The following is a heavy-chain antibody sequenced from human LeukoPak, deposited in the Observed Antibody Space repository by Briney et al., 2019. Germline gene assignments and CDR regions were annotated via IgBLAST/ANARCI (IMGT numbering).Heavy chain of an antibody. Sequence: GGSLRLSCAASGFTFDDYGMSWVRQAPGKGLEWVANIKQDGSEQYYVDSVRGRFTISRDNAKNSLYLQMNSLRAEETAVYYCARHREITFGGVIGIDYWGQGTLVTVSS. D-gene: IGHD3-16*02. J-gene: IGHJ4*02. CDR1: GFTFDDYG. V-gene: IGHV3-7*01. CDR2: IKQDGSEQ. CDR3: ARHREITFGGVIGIDY.